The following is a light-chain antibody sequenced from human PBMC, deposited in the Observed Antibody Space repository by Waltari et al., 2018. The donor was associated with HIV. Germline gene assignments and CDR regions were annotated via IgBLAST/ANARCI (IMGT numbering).Light chain of an antibody. Sequence: EIVLTQSPGTLSLSPGERATLSCRASPSDSSNYLAWYQQKPGQAPRLRIYGASRRATGIPERFSGSGSGTDFTLTISRLEPEDFAVYYCQQYSSRRTFGQGTKVEMK. CDR3: QQYSSRRT. CDR1: PSDSSNY. J-gene: IGKJ1*01. V-gene: IGKV3-20*01. CDR2: GAS.